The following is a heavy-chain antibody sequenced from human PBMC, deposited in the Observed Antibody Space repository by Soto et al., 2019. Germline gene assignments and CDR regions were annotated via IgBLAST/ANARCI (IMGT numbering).Heavy chain of an antibody. CDR2: ISKDGSNK. J-gene: IGHJ4*02. CDR3: AKDRRRGFDY. CDR1: GFTFSNYG. V-gene: IGHV3-30*18. Sequence: QVQLVESGGGVVQPGRSLRLSCAASGFTFSNYGIHWVRQAPGKGLEWMAVISKDGSNKYYADSVKGRFTISRDNSKNTLYLQMNSLGPEDTAVYYCAKDRRRGFDYWGQGTLVTVSS.